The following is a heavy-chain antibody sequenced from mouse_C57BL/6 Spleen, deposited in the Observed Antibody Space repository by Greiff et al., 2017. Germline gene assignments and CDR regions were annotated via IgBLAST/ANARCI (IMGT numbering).Heavy chain of an antibody. Sequence: QVQLQQSGAELARPGASVKMSCKASGYTFTSYTMHWVKQRPGQGLEWIGYINPSSGYTKYNQKFKDKATLTADKSSSTAYMQLSSLTSEDSAVYYCYSNDVWFAYWGQGTLVTVSA. J-gene: IGHJ3*01. V-gene: IGHV1-4*01. CDR1: GYTFTSYT. CDR2: INPSSGYT. D-gene: IGHD2-12*01. CDR3: YSNDVWFAY.